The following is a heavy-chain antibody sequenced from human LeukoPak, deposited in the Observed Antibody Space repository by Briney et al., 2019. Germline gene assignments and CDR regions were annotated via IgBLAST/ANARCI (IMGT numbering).Heavy chain of an antibody. J-gene: IGHJ4*02. V-gene: IGHV3-48*01. CDR3: AREDSGSYVGY. Sequence: PGGSLRLSCAASGFTFSSYSMNWVRQAPGKGLECVSYISSSSSTIYYADSVKGRFTISRDNAKNSLYLQMNSLRAEDTAVYYCAREDSGSYVGYWGQGILVTVSS. CDR2: ISSSSSTI. CDR1: GFTFSSYS. D-gene: IGHD1-26*01.